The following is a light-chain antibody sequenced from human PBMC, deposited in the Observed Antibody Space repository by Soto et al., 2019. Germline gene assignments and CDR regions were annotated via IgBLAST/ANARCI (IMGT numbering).Light chain of an antibody. CDR1: QTISDY. Sequence: EIVLTQSPATLSLSPGERATLSCRASQTISDYLAWYQQKPGQAPRILIYDASKRATGVPARFSGSASGTEFTLTISSLQPEDFATYYCQQASSFPFTFGGGTEVEIK. CDR3: QQASSFPFT. V-gene: IGKV3-11*01. J-gene: IGKJ4*01. CDR2: DAS.